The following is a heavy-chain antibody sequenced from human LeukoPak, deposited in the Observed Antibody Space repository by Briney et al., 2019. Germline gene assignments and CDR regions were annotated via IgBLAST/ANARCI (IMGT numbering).Heavy chain of an antibody. Sequence: ASVKVSCKVSVCILIELARHWVGQARGKGLDGMGVLDPEHDEMIYAKRFQGRVTMTEDTSTHTAYMELSSMRSEDTEVYYCVTRGIEIYYDRSGYKSFEYWGQGTLVTVSS. V-gene: IGHV1-24*01. CDR2: LDPEHDEM. J-gene: IGHJ4*02. CDR1: VCILIELA. D-gene: IGHD3-22*01. CDR3: VTRGIEIYYDRSGYKSFEY.